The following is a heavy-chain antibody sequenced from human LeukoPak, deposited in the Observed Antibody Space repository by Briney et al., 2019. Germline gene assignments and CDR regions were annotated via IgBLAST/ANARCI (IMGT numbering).Heavy chain of an antibody. CDR3: ARAPGIAAAGTHFDF. D-gene: IGHD6-13*01. CDR2: IYYSGSA. CDR1: GGSVSSSGYY. V-gene: IGHV4-61*08. Sequence: SETLSLTCAVSGGSVSSSGYYWSWIRQPPGEGLEWIGYIYYSGSAKYNPSLKSRVTISVDTSKNQFSLKLSSVTAGDTAVYYCARAPGIAAAGTHFDFWGQGTLVTVSS. J-gene: IGHJ4*02.